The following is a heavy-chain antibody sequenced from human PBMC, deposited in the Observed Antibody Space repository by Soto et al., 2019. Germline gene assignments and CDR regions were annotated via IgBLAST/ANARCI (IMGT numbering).Heavy chain of an antibody. J-gene: IGHJ4*02. Sequence: ASVKVSCKASGGTFSSYAISWVRQAPGQGLEWMGGIIPIFGTANYAQKFQGRVTITADESSSTAYMELSSLRSEDTVVYYCAESPRLGYSYERFDYWGQGTLVTVSS. CDR2: IIPIFGTA. D-gene: IGHD5-18*01. CDR3: AESPRLGYSYERFDY. V-gene: IGHV1-69*13. CDR1: GGTFSSYA.